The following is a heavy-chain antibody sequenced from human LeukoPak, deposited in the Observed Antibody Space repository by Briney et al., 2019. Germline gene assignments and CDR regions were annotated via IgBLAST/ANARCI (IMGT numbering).Heavy chain of an antibody. J-gene: IGHJ2*01. V-gene: IGHV4-59*08. Sequence: PSETPSLTCTVSGGSISSYYWSWIRQPPGKGLEWIGYIYYSGSTNYNPSLKSRVTISVDTSKNQFSLKLSSVTAADTAVYYCARRIGSWVVAAGYFDLWGRGTLVTVSS. CDR2: IYYSGST. CDR3: ARRIGSWVVAAGYFDL. CDR1: GGSISSYY. D-gene: IGHD2-15*01.